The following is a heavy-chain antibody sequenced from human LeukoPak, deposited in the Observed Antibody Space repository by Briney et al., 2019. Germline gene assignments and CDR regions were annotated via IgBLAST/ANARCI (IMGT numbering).Heavy chain of an antibody. CDR2: IYPGDSDT. V-gene: IGHV5-51*01. CDR1: GYSFTSYW. Sequence: GESLKISCKGSGYSFTSYWIGWVRQMPGKGLEWMGIIYPGDSDTRYSPSFQGQVTISADKSISTAYLQWCSLKASDTAMYYCARHDEPSGGEAVYWGQGTLVTVSS. CDR3: ARHDEPSGGEAVY. J-gene: IGHJ4*02. D-gene: IGHD1-14*01.